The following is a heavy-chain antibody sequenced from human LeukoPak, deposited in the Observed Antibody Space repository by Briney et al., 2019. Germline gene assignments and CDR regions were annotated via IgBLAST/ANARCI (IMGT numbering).Heavy chain of an antibody. CDR3: ARVGGGYCSGGSCYHFDY. J-gene: IGHJ4*02. D-gene: IGHD2-15*01. Sequence: PGGSLRLSCAASGFTFSSYSMNWVRQAPGKGLEWVSSISSGSTYIYYAYSVKGRFTISRDSAKHSLSLQMNSLRAEDTAVYYCARVGGGYCSGGSCYHFDYWGQGTLVTVSS. CDR2: ISSGSTYI. CDR1: GFTFSSYS. V-gene: IGHV3-21*01.